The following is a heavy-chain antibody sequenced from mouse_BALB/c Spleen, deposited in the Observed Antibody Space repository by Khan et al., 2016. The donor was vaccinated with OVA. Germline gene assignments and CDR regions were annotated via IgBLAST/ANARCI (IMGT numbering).Heavy chain of an antibody. CDR3: TRDRIDY. CDR2: INPTSGYT. CDR1: GYTFTTYW. Sequence: QVQLQQSGAELAKPGASVQMSCKASGYTFTTYWMHWVKQRPGQGLEWIGYINPTSGYTDYSENFKDKATLSEDKSSSTAYMQLSRLTSEDSAVYYCTRDRIDYWGQGTTLTVSS. J-gene: IGHJ2*01. V-gene: IGHV1-7*01.